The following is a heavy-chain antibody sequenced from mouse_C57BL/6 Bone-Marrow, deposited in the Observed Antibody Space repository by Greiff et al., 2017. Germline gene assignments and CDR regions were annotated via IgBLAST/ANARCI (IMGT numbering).Heavy chain of an antibody. CDR1: GFNIKDAY. CDR3: TTGDWGY. Sequence: VQLQQSGAELVRPGASVKLSCTASGFNIKDAYMHWVKQRPEQGLEWIGWIDPENGDTEYASKFQGTATITADTSSNTAYRQLSSLTSEDTAVYYCTTGDWGYWGQGTTLTVTS. V-gene: IGHV14-4*01. J-gene: IGHJ2*01. CDR2: IDPENGDT.